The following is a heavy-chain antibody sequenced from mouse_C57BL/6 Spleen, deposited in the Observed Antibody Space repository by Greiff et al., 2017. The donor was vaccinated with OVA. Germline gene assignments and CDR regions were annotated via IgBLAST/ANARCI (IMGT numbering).Heavy chain of an antibody. D-gene: IGHD2-14*01. Sequence: QVQLQQPGAELVRPGSSVKLSCKASGYTFTSYWMDWVKQRPGQGLEWIGNIYPSDSETHYNQKFKDKATLTVAKSSSTADMQLSSLTSAEAAVYYCAREEVRRFDYWGQGTPVTVSA. CDR2: IYPSDSET. CDR3: AREEVRRFDY. CDR1: GYTFTSYW. J-gene: IGHJ3*01. V-gene: IGHV1-61*01.